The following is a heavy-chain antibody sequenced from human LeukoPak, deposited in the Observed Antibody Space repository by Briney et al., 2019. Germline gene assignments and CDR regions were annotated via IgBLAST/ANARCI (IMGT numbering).Heavy chain of an antibody. Sequence: PGGSLRLSCAASGFTFSSYSMNWVRQAPGKGLEWVSFISSSSTYIYYADSVKGRFTISRDNAKNTLYLQMNSLRAEDTAVYFCLYGGYFQHWGQGTLVTVSS. CDR1: GFTFSSYS. J-gene: IGHJ1*01. V-gene: IGHV3-21*01. CDR2: ISSSSTYI. D-gene: IGHD3-16*01. CDR3: LYGGYFQH.